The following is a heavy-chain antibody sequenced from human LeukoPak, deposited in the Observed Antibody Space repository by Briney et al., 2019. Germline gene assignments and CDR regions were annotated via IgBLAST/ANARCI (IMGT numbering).Heavy chain of an antibody. V-gene: IGHV1-69*13. CDR3: ARDLRKQWEHRQYNWFDP. Sequence: PLASVRVSCKASGGTFSSYAISWVRQAPGQGLEWMGGIIPIFGTANYAQKFQGRVTITAGESTSTAYMELSSLRSEDTAVYYCARDLRKQWEHRQYNWFDPWGQGTLVTVSS. CDR2: IIPIFGTA. D-gene: IGHD6-19*01. J-gene: IGHJ5*02. CDR1: GGTFSSYA.